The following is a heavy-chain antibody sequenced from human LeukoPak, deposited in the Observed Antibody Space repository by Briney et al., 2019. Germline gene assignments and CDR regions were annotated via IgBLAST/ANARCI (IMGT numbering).Heavy chain of an antibody. D-gene: IGHD3-3*01. Sequence: GGSLRLSCAASGFTFSSYWMSWVRQAPGKGLEWVANIKQDGSEKYYVDSVKGRFTISRDNAKNSLYPQMNSLRAEDTAVYYCARDPRGGFWSGYYRYWGQGTLVTVSS. CDR2: IKQDGSEK. CDR1: GFTFSSYW. CDR3: ARDPRGGFWSGYYRY. V-gene: IGHV3-7*01. J-gene: IGHJ4*02.